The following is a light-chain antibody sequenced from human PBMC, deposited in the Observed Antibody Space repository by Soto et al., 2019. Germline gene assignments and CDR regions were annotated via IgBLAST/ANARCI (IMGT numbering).Light chain of an antibody. CDR2: GAS. Sequence: EIVLTQSPGTLSLPPGERATLSCRASQSVSSSYLAWYQQEPGQAPRLLIYGASSRATGIPDRFSGSGSGTDFTLTISRLEPEDFAVYYCQQYGSSPLTFGQGTRPEIK. J-gene: IGKJ5*01. CDR3: QQYGSSPLT. CDR1: QSVSSSY. V-gene: IGKV3-20*01.